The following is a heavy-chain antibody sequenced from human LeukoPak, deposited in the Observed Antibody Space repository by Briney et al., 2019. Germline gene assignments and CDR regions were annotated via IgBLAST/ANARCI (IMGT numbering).Heavy chain of an antibody. J-gene: IGHJ4*02. D-gene: IGHD5-12*01. CDR1: GFTFGNFA. V-gene: IGHV3-23*01. CDR2: ITGSGGNS. CDR3: VKAEGHPWPSYCFDS. Sequence: GGSLRLSCEASGFTFGNFAMNWVRQVSGKGLEWVSGITGSGGNSYYANSVKGRFTIFRDNSKNMLFLQMNSLRAEDTAIYYCVKAEGHPWPSYCFDSWGRGTLVAVSS.